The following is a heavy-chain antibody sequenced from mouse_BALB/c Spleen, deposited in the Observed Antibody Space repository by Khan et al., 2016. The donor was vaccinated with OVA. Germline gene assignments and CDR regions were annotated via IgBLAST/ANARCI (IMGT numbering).Heavy chain of an antibody. V-gene: IGHV1-81*01. CDR2: IFPGSGTP. D-gene: IGHD1-1*02. CDR1: GYTFTDYV. J-gene: IGHJ3*01. Sequence: QVQLQQSGPELVKPGASLKVSCKASGYTFTDYVIGWVKQRTRQGLEWIGDIFPGSGTPYYNEKFKDKATLTAAKSSTTADMQLSSLTYEDSAVYVCARRWYAVIAYWGQGTLVTVSA. CDR3: ARRWYAVIAY.